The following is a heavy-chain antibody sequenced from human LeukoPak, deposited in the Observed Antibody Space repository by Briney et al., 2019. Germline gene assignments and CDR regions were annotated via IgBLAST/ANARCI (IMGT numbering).Heavy chain of an antibody. CDR2: IKQDGSEK. V-gene: IGHV3-7*05. D-gene: IGHD6-6*01. Sequence: GGSLRLSCAASGFTFSNYWMNWVRQAPGKGLEWVADIKQDGSEKYYVDSVKGRFTISRDNANNALYLQMNSLRVEDTAVYYCHSSSSVDFDCWGQGTLVTVSS. CDR1: GFTFSNYW. J-gene: IGHJ4*02. CDR3: HSSSSVDFDC.